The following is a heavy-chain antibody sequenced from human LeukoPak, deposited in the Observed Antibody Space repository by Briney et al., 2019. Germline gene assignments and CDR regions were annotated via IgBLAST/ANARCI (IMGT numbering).Heavy chain of an antibody. CDR2: ISSSSDYI. Sequence: KPGGSLRLSCAASGFTFSTYTMNWVRQAPGKGLEWVSSISSSSDYIYYADSVRGRFTISRDYSKNTLYLQMNSLRDEDTAIYYCARDLDTPMVSYYFGYWGQGTLVTISS. J-gene: IGHJ4*02. CDR3: ARDLDTPMVSYYFGY. CDR1: GFTFSTYT. V-gene: IGHV3-21*04. D-gene: IGHD5-18*01.